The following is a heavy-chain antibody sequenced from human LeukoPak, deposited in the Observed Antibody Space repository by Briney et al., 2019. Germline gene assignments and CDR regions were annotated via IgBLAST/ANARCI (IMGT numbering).Heavy chain of an antibody. D-gene: IGHD5-12*01. CDR3: ARCIHSGYDYVFDY. CDR1: GYTFTGYY. Sequence: ASVKVSFKSSGYTFTGYYMHWVRQAPGQGLGWMGIINPSGGSTSYAQKFQGRVTMTRDTSTSTVYMELSSLRSEDTAVYYCARCIHSGYDYVFDYWGQGTLVTVSS. V-gene: IGHV1-46*01. J-gene: IGHJ4*02. CDR2: INPSGGST.